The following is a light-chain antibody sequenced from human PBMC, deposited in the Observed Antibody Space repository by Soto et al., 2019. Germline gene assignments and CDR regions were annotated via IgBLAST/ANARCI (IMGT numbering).Light chain of an antibody. Sequence: DIQMTHSPSTLSASVGDRVTITCRASQSINTWLAWYQLKPGRAPKLLIYKASTLESGVSSRFGGSGSGTEFTLTISSLQPDDFATYYCQQYQTYSQFGQGTKVDIK. CDR3: QQYQTYSQ. V-gene: IGKV1-5*03. J-gene: IGKJ1*01. CDR1: QSINTW. CDR2: KAS.